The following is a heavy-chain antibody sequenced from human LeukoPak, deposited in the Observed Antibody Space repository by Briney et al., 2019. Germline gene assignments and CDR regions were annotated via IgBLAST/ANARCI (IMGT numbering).Heavy chain of an antibody. CDR1: GFTFSGYW. CDR2: INLDGSVR. J-gene: IGHJ3*01. CDR3: ATSDDSSGSD. D-gene: IGHD3-22*01. V-gene: IGHV3-7*01. Sequence: GGSLRLSCAASGFTFSGYWMSWVRQAPGKGLEWVANINLDGSVRHYVDSARGRFTISRDNAKNSLYLQMNSLRAEDTALYYCATSDDSSGSDWGQGTMVTVSS.